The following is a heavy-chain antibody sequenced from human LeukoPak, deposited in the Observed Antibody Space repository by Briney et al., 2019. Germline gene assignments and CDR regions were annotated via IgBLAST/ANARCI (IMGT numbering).Heavy chain of an antibody. CDR1: GGSISSYY. CDR2: IYYSGST. CDR3: ARVPAGVIGMKDAFDM. D-gene: IGHD3-16*02. V-gene: IGHV4-59*01. J-gene: IGHJ3*02. Sequence: SETLSLTCTVSGGSISSYYWSWIRQPPGKGLEWIGYIYYSGSTNYNPSLKSRVTISVDTSKNQFSLKLSSVTAADTAVYYCARVPAGVIGMKDAFDMWGQGTMVTVSS.